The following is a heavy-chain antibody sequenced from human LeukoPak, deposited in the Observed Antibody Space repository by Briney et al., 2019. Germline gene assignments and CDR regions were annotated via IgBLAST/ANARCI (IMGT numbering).Heavy chain of an antibody. J-gene: IGHJ4*02. CDR1: GFTFDDYA. D-gene: IGHD3-22*01. Sequence: GGSLRLSCAASGFTFDDYAMLWVRQAPGKGLEWVSGISWNSGTLGYAESVRGRFTISRDNAKNSLYLQMNSLRAEDTAVYYCAREERMIPDYWGQGTLVTVSS. CDR2: ISWNSGTL. V-gene: IGHV3-9*01. CDR3: AREERMIPDY.